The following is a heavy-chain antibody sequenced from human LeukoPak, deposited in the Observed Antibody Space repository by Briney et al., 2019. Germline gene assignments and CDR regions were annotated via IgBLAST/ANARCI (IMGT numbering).Heavy chain of an antibody. Sequence: GGSLRLSCRTSGFIFSNFAMNWVRQAPGKGLEWVSTISCNGGRTYYANPVKRRFSVSRDNSKNTLYLQMNTLRAEDTAIYYCVKRMGCSDFNCYAELDFWGQGTLVTVSS. J-gene: IGHJ4*02. CDR3: VKRMGCSDFNCYAELDF. CDR2: ISCNGGRT. CDR1: GFIFSNFA. D-gene: IGHD5-12*01. V-gene: IGHV3-23*01.